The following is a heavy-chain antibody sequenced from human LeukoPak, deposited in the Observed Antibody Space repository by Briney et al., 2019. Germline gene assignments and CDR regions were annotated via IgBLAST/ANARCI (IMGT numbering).Heavy chain of an antibody. J-gene: IGHJ4*02. CDR3: ASLDYCTNGVCSQGYYFDY. CDR1: GGTFSSYA. D-gene: IGHD2-8*01. V-gene: IGHV1-69*13. Sequence: SVKVSCKASGGTFSSYAISWVRQAPGQGLEWMGGIIPIFGTANYAQKFQGRVTITADESTSTAYMELSSLRSEDTAMYYCASLDYCTNGVCSQGYYFDYWGQGTLVTVSS. CDR2: IIPIFGTA.